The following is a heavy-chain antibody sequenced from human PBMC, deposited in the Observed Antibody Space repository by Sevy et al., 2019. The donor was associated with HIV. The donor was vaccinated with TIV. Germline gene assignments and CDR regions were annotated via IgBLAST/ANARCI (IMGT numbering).Heavy chain of an antibody. Sequence: SETLSLTCTVSGGSITNYYWMWIRQPPGKGLEWIGYIHYSGYTNYNTSLKSRVTISFDTSKKQLSLTLSSVTAADTAVYYCARDRIAAAGGYFDYWGQGTLVTVSS. J-gene: IGHJ4*02. CDR1: GGSITNYY. D-gene: IGHD6-13*01. V-gene: IGHV4-59*01. CDR3: ARDRIAAAGGYFDY. CDR2: IHYSGYT.